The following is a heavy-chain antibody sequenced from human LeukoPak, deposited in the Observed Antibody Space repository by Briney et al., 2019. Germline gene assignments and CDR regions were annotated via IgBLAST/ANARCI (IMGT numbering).Heavy chain of an antibody. CDR2: IKNSGTT. D-gene: IGHD6-13*01. CDR3: ARAPCSRSSCPLRY. CDR1: GGSLSGHY. V-gene: IGHV4-34*01. J-gene: IGHJ4*02. Sequence: SETLSLTCAVSGGSLSGHYCNWIRQTPGKGLEWMGEIKNSGTTNYNPSLKSRVAISVDTSKNPCYLRMNSVTAADTAVYYCARAPCSRSSCPLRYWGQGTQVTLSS.